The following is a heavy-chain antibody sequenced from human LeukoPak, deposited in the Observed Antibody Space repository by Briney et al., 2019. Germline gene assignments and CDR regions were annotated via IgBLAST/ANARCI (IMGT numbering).Heavy chain of an antibody. CDR1: GASISAYS. J-gene: IGHJ3*02. CDR3: ASTDFWSGYYAFDI. D-gene: IGHD3-3*01. Sequence: SETLSLTCTVSGASISAYSGTWVRQPPGKGLEWIGYIYYTGGTKYNPSLKSRVTISVDTSNNQFSLKLNSVTAADTATYYCASTDFWSGYYAFDIWGRGTMVTVSS. CDR2: IYYTGGT. V-gene: IGHV4-59*01.